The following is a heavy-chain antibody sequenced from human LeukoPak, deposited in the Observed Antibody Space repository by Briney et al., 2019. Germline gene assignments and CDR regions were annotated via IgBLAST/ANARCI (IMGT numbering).Heavy chain of an antibody. Sequence: SETLSLTCTVSGGSISSSSYYWSWIRQPPGKGLEWIGEINHSGSTNYNPSLKSRVTISVDTSKNQFSLKLSSVTAADTAVYYCARGRMYSSSWYGYYYYMDVWGKGTTVTVSS. CDR3: ARGRMYSSSWYGYYYYMDV. J-gene: IGHJ6*03. CDR2: INHSGST. D-gene: IGHD6-13*01. V-gene: IGHV4-39*07. CDR1: GGSISSSSYY.